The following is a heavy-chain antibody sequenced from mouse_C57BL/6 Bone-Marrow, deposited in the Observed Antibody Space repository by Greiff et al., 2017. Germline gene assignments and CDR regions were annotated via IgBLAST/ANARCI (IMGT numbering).Heavy chain of an antibody. CDR1: GYTFTSYW. Sequence: VQLQQPGAELVKPGASVTLSCKASGYTFTSYWMHWVKQRPGQGLEWIGVIHPNSGSTNYNEKFKSKATLTVDKSSSTAYMQLSSLTSEDSAVEYCARGGSYYSPDYWGQGTTLTVSS. D-gene: IGHD2-12*01. V-gene: IGHV1-64*01. CDR2: IHPNSGST. CDR3: ARGGSYYSPDY. J-gene: IGHJ2*01.